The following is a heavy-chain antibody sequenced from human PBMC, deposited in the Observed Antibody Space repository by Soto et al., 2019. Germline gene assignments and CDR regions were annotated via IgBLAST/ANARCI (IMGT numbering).Heavy chain of an antibody. Sequence: QVQVVQSGVEVRRPGSSVKVSCKASGDTFKNCVISWVRQAPGQGLEWIVGIIPLFGTTDFAQRFQGRLTITTDESTTTAYMELSRLRSEDTATYYCAAELGFGKLSVVWGQGTTVIVSS. CDR1: GDTFKNCV. V-gene: IGHV1-69*01. CDR2: IIPLFGTT. J-gene: IGHJ6*02. CDR3: AAELGFGKLSVV. D-gene: IGHD3-10*01.